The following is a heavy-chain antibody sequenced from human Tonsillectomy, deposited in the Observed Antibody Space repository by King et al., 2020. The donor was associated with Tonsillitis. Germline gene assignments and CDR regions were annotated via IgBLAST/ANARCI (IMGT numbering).Heavy chain of an antibody. D-gene: IGHD1-1*01. Sequence: TLKESGPTLVKPTQTLTLTCTLSGFSITSSGVGVGWIRQSPGKALEWLALIYWDDDKRYSPSLKSRLVSTKDTSNNQVVLTVTNMDPVDTGTYYCASRQGLSVGNGWNDGVFDFWGQGILVSVSS. J-gene: IGHJ4*02. CDR1: GFSITSSGVG. V-gene: IGHV2-5*02. CDR2: IYWDDDK. CDR3: ASRQGLSVGNGWNDGVFDF.